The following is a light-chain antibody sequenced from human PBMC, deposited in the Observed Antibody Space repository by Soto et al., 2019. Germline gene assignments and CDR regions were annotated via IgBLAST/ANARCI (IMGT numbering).Light chain of an antibody. J-gene: IGKJ4*01. Sequence: EIVMTQSPATLSLSPGERATLSCRASQSVSSYLAWYQQKPGQAPRLLIYDASNMATGIAARFSGSGSGTDFTLTISSLEPEDFAVYYCQQRSNWPPSLTFGGGTKVDIK. V-gene: IGKV3-11*01. CDR3: QQRSNWPPSLT. CDR1: QSVSSY. CDR2: DAS.